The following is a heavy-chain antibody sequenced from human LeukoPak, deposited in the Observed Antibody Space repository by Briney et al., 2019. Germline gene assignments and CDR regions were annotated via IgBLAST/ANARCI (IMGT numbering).Heavy chain of an antibody. CDR2: INHSGST. Sequence: SETLSLTCAVYGGSFSGYYWSWIRQPPGKGLEWIGEINHSGSTNYNPSLKSRVTISVDTSKNQFSLKLSSVTAADTAVYYCARRWLHRRGFDYWGQGTLVTVSS. CDR3: ARRWLHRRGFDY. CDR1: GGSFSGYY. D-gene: IGHD5-24*01. J-gene: IGHJ4*02. V-gene: IGHV4-34*01.